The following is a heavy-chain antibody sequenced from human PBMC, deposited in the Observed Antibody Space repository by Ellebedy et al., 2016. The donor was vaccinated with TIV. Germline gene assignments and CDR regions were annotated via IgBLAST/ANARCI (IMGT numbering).Heavy chain of an antibody. Sequence: GESLKISCAVSGFTITSYGMHWVRQAPGKGLEWVAVLSYDGNHKYYADSVKGRLTISRDNSKNTLYLQINSLRAEDTAVYYCARLGVIAAAGASDYWGQGTLVIVSS. D-gene: IGHD6-13*01. CDR1: GFTITSYG. J-gene: IGHJ4*02. CDR2: LSYDGNHK. V-gene: IGHV3-30*03. CDR3: ARLGVIAAAGASDY.